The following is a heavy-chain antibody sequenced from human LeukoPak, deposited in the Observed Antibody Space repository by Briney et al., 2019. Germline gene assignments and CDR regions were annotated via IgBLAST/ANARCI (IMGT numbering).Heavy chain of an antibody. J-gene: IGHJ5*02. V-gene: IGHV4-59*12. D-gene: IGHD6-13*01. CDR2: IYYSGST. CDR1: GGSISSYY. CDR3: ATATYIAAAEDQQNWFDP. Sequence: SETLSLTCTVSGGSISSYYWSWIRQPPGKRLEWIGYIYYSGSTNYNPSLKSRVTISVDTSKNQFSLKLSSVTAADTAVYYCATATYIAAAEDQQNWFDPWGQGTLVTVSS.